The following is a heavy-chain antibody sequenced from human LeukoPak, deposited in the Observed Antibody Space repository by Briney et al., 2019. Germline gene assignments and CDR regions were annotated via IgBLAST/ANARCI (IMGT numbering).Heavy chain of an antibody. CDR2: IYYSGST. Sequence: SETLSLTCTVSGGSISSGDYYWSWIRQPPGKGLEWIGYIYYSGSTYYNPFLKSRVTISVDTSKNQFSLKLSSVTAADTAVYYCARETGILTGHTYYFDYWGQGTLVTVSS. V-gene: IGHV4-30-4*08. D-gene: IGHD3-9*01. J-gene: IGHJ4*02. CDR3: ARETGILTGHTYYFDY. CDR1: GGSISSGDYY.